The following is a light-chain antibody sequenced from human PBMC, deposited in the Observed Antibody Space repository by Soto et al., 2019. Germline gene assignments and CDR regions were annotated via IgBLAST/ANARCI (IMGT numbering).Light chain of an antibody. CDR2: EAS. J-gene: IGKJ1*01. CDR3: QQYNGYWT. Sequence: DIKMTQSPSTLSASVGDRVTITCRASQSISDSLAWYQQKPGKAPRLLIYEASSLKSGVPSRFSGSRSGTEYTLTISSLQPDVFATYYCQQYNGYWTFGQGTKVEIK. CDR1: QSISDS. V-gene: IGKV1-5*03.